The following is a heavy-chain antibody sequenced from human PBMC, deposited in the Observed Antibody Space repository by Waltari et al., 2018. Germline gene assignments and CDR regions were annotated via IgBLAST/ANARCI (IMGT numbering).Heavy chain of an antibody. Sequence: VQLVETGGGLVQPVGSVSASCVASGFSFYYNYRSWFRRAPGKGLEWVSTIDSGGGTYYADSVKGRVTISRDTSKDTLYLQFNRLTAEDTAVYYCARPSGFSRHFDYWGRGTLVTVSS. J-gene: IGHJ4*02. CDR1: GFSFYYNY. CDR2: IDSGGGT. CDR3: ARPSGFSRHFDY. D-gene: IGHD3-22*01. V-gene: IGHV3-53*02.